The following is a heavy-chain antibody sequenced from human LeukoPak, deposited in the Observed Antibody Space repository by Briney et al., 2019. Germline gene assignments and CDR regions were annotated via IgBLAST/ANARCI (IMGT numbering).Heavy chain of an antibody. CDR1: GYTFTSYA. CDR2: IDAGNGKT. J-gene: IGHJ4*02. V-gene: IGHV1-3*01. Sequence: GASVKVSCTASGYTFTSYAIHWVRQAPGQRLEWMGWIDAGNGKTKYSQNFQGRVTITRDTSATTAYMDLSSLRSEDTAVYYCARARRTSTTTTYYLDHWGQGTLVTVSS. D-gene: IGHD4-17*01. CDR3: ARARRTSTTTTYYLDH.